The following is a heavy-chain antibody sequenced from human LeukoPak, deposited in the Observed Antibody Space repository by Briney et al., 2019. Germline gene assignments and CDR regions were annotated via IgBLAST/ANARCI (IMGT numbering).Heavy chain of an antibody. J-gene: IGHJ4*02. CDR2: ISSSSSM. CDR3: AKDGFR. V-gene: IGHV3-48*01. Sequence: SGGSLRLSCAASGFTFSSCSMNWVRQAPGKGLEWVSYISSSSSMYYADSVKGRFTISRDNAKNSLYLQMNSLRAEDTAVYYCAKDGFRWGQGTLVTVSS. D-gene: IGHD2-2*03. CDR1: GFTFSSCS.